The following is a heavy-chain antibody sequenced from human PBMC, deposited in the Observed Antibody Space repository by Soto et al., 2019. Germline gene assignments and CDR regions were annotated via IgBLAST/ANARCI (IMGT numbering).Heavy chain of an antibody. Sequence: EVQLLESGGGLVQPGESLRLSCAASGFTFSSYAMSWARQAPGKGLEWVSSIGVSSDAYYADSVKVRFTISRDNSRNTLYLQMNSLRAEDTALYYCAKNYFFDSWGQGTLVTVSS. V-gene: IGHV3-23*01. CDR1: GFTFSSYA. CDR2: IGVSSDA. J-gene: IGHJ4*02. CDR3: AKNYFFDS.